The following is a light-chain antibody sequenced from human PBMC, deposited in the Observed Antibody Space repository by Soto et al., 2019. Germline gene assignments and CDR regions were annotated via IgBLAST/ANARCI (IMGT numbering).Light chain of an antibody. CDR2: GNR. Sequence: QSVLTQPPSVSGAPGQRVTISCTGSSSNIGAGYDVHWYQQLPGTAPKLLIYGNRNRPSGVPDRFSGSKSGYTASLIVSGLQAEDEAYYYCSSYTGSNSFVFGGGTKLTVL. V-gene: IGLV1-40*01. CDR3: SSYTGSNSFV. CDR1: SSNIGAGYD. J-gene: IGLJ2*01.